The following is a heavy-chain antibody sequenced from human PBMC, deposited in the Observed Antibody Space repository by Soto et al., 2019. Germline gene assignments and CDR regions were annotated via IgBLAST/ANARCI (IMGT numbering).Heavy chain of an antibody. CDR2: MNPNSGNT. D-gene: IGHD6-19*01. J-gene: IGHJ4*02. Sequence: QVQLVQSGAEVKKPGASVKVSCKASGYTFTSYDINWVRQATGQGLEWMGWMNPNSGNTGYAQKFQGRVTMSRNTSISTAYMELSSLRSEDTAVYYCARAGYSSGWLPLDYWGQGTLVTVSS. CDR3: ARAGYSSGWLPLDY. V-gene: IGHV1-8*01. CDR1: GYTFTSYD.